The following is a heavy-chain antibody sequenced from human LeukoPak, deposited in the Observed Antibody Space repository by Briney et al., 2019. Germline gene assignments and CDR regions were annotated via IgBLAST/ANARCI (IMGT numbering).Heavy chain of an antibody. CDR2: IHDRGNT. J-gene: IGHJ4*02. CDR3: ARLRVDLGYYDSSGYYHFDY. Sequence: PSETLSLTCTVSGGSISGSPYYWGWVRQPPGKGLEWIGSIHDRGNTYYNPSLKSRVTMSVDTSKNQFSLKLSSVTAADTAVYYCARLRVDLGYYDSSGYYHFDYWGQGTLVTVSS. D-gene: IGHD3-22*01. CDR1: GGSISGSPYY. V-gene: IGHV4-39*07.